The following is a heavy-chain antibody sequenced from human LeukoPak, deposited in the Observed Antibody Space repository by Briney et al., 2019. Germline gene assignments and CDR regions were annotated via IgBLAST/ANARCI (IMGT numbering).Heavy chain of an antibody. D-gene: IGHD5-18*01. Sequence: SETLSLTCAVYGGSFSGYYWSWIRQPPGKGLEWTGEINHSGSTNYNPSLKSRVTISVDTSKNQFSLKLSSVTAADTAVYYCARGVTWIQLWSTHNWFDPWGQGTLVTVSS. CDR3: ARGVTWIQLWSTHNWFDP. CDR2: INHSGST. V-gene: IGHV4-34*01. CDR1: GGSFSGYY. J-gene: IGHJ5*02.